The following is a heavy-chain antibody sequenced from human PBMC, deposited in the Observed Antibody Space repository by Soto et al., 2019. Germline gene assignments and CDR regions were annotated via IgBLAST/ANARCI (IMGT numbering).Heavy chain of an antibody. CDR1: GSSINSSGYY. J-gene: IGHJ4*02. CDR2: MFHGVST. D-gene: IGHD3-3*02. CDR3: ARLPSRHLVDY. Sequence: SETLSLTCTVSGSSINSSGYYCGWIRQPPGKGLEWIGSMFHGVSTYYNPSLKSRVTVSVDTCKNQFSLNLRSVTAADTAVYYCARLPSRHLVDYWGQGTLVTVSS. V-gene: IGHV4-39*01.